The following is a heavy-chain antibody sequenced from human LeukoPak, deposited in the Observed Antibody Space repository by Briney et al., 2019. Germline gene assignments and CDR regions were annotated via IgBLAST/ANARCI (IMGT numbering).Heavy chain of an antibody. CDR1: GFTFSSYA. V-gene: IGHV3-30*04. D-gene: IGHD4-23*01. CDR2: ISYDGRNK. CDR3: ASDYGGPSRYFDY. J-gene: IGHJ4*02. Sequence: GGSLRLSCAASGFTFSSYAMHWVRQAPGKGLEWVALISYDGRNKYYADSVKGRFTISRDNSKNTLYLQMNSLRVEDTAVYYCASDYGGPSRYFDYWGQGTLVTVSS.